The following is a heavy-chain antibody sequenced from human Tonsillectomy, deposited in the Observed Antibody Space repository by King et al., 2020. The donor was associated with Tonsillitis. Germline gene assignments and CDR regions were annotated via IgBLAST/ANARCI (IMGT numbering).Heavy chain of an antibody. J-gene: IGHJ3*02. CDR2: ISSSTSYT. Sequence: VQLVESGGGLVKPGGSLRLSCAASGFIFSDYYMSWIRQAPGKGLEGVSYISSSTSYTNYADSVKGRFTIYRDNAKNSLYLQMNSLRAEDTAVYYCARCLVLTATRGDDAFDIWGQGTMVTVSS. V-gene: IGHV3-11*05. D-gene: IGHD2-21*02. CDR1: GFIFSDYY. CDR3: ARCLVLTATRGDDAFDI.